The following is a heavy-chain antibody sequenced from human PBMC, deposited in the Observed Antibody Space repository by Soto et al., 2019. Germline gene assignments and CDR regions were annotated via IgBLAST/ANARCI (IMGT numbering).Heavy chain of an antibody. V-gene: IGHV3-30*09. CDR1: GLTFRTYA. CDR3: VASALSFDY. Sequence: GGSLRLSCEDSGLTFRTYAMHWVRQAPGKGLEWLAVISDDGSKTHYADSVKGRFAISRDNSKNTLYFHMNSLREEDSALYYCVASALSFDYWGQGALVTASS. D-gene: IGHD3-16*02. CDR2: ISDDGSKT. J-gene: IGHJ4*02.